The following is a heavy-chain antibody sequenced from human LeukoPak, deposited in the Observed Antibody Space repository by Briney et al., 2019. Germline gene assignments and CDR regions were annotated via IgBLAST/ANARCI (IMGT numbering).Heavy chain of an antibody. Sequence: PPGGSLRLSCAASGFTFSSYGMHWVRQAPGKGLEWVAFIRYDGSNKYYADSVKGRFTISRDNSKNTLYLQMNSLRAEDTAVYYCAKSTGPVISGSYYLNWGQGTLVTVSS. CDR3: AKSTGPVISGSYYLN. J-gene: IGHJ4*02. CDR1: GFTFSSYG. V-gene: IGHV3-30*02. D-gene: IGHD1-26*01. CDR2: IRYDGSNK.